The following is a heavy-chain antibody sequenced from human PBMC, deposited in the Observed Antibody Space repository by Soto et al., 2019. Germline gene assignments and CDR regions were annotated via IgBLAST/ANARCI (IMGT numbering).Heavy chain of an antibody. J-gene: IGHJ4*03. D-gene: IGHD6-19*01. Sequence: GGSLRLSCAASGFTFSLYSMIWVRQAPGKGLEWVASITSSSSYIYYEDSLKGRFTISRDNAKNSLFLQLDSLRAEDTAVYFCVRARSTDSSPDYWGQGTTVTVSS. CDR3: VRARSTDSSPDY. CDR2: ITSSSSYI. CDR1: GFTFSLYS. V-gene: IGHV3-21*01.